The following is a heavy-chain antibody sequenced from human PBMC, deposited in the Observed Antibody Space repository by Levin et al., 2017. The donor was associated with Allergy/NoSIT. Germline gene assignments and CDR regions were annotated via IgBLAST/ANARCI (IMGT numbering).Heavy chain of an antibody. Sequence: GGSLRLSCAASGSTFSSKWMHWVRQPPGEGLVWVSRINSDGSRTSYADSVKGRFTVSRDDAKNTLYLQMNSLRAEDTAVYYCARGRDVGVSYYSPFDYWGQGILVTVSS. J-gene: IGHJ4*02. CDR2: INSDGSRT. CDR1: GSTFSSKW. CDR3: ARGRDVGVSYYSPFDY. D-gene: IGHD1-26*01. V-gene: IGHV3-74*01.